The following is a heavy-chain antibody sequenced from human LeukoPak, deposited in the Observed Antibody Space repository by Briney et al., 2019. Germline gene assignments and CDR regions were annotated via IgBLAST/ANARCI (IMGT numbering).Heavy chain of an antibody. D-gene: IGHD3-10*01. CDR3: ARASPRRPRGGLDGMDV. J-gene: IGHJ6*02. CDR1: GFTFSTYW. Sequence: GGSLRLSCAASGFTFSTYWMSWVRQAPGKGLERMANIKQDGSETYYVDSLKGRFTISRDNAKNSLYLQMNSLRVEDTALYYCARASPRRPRGGLDGMDVWGQGTTVTVSS. CDR2: IKQDGSET. V-gene: IGHV3-7*01.